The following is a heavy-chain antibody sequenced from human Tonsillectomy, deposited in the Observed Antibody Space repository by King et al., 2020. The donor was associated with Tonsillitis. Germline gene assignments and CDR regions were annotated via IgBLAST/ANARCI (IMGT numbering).Heavy chain of an antibody. V-gene: IGHV3-7*03. D-gene: IGHD3-22*01. CDR3: ASSAQYYYDSSGYRSSFDY. CDR1: GFTFSSYW. J-gene: IGHJ4*02. CDR2: IKQDGSEK. Sequence: VQLVESGGGLVQPGGSLRLSCAASGFTFSSYWMSWVRQAPGKGLEWVANIKQDGSEKYYVDSVKGRFTISRDNAKNSLYLQMTSLRAEDTALYYCASSAQYYYDSSGYRSSFDYWGQGTLVTVSS.